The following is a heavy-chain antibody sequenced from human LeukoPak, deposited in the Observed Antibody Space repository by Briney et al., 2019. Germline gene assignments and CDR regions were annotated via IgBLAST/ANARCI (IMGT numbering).Heavy chain of an antibody. CDR3: AERNAWGSGAFDI. CDR2: IYYSGST. D-gene: IGHD7-27*01. Sequence: PSETLSLTCTVSGGSISSGDYYWRWIRQPPGKGLEWIGYIYYSGSTYYNPSLKSRVTISVDTSKNQFSLKLSSVTAADTAVYYCAERNAWGSGAFDIWGQGTMVTVSS. J-gene: IGHJ3*02. CDR1: GGSISSGDYY. V-gene: IGHV4-30-4*01.